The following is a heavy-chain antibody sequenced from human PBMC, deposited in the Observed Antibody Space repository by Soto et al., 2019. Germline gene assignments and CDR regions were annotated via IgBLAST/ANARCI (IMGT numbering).Heavy chain of an antibody. CDR3: ALVGYCSGGSCYHNWFDP. CDR1: GGTFSSYA. J-gene: IGHJ5*02. V-gene: IGHV1-69*01. CDR2: IIPIFGTA. Sequence: QVQLVQSGAEVKKPGSSVKVSCKASGGTFSSYAISWVRQAPGQGLEWMGGIIPIFGTANYAQKFQGRVTITADESTRTAYMELSSLRSEDTAVYYCALVGYCSGGSCYHNWFDPWGQGSLVTVSS. D-gene: IGHD2-15*01.